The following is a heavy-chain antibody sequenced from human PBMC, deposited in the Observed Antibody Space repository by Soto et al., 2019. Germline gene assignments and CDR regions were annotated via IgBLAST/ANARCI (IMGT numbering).Heavy chain of an antibody. CDR3: AREVQDSRSAGCYFEV. V-gene: IGHV3-13*01. Sequence: EVQLVESGGGLVQPGGSLRLSCAASGFAFSDLDFHWGRQEPGKGLVWVSGIGRGGDTYYAGSVKGRFTISKENAKHSLYLQMNNLGVGDTAIYYCAREVQDSRSAGCYFEVWGRGTLLTVSS. J-gene: IGHJ2*01. CDR2: IGRGGDT. D-gene: IGHD6-6*01. CDR1: GFAFSDLD.